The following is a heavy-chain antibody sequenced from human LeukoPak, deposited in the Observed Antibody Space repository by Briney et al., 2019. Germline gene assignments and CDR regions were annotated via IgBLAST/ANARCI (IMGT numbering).Heavy chain of an antibody. CDR3: AKSYEGATDY. D-gene: IGHD1-26*01. CDR2: IRYDESNK. CDR1: GFTFSSYG. Sequence: GGSLRLSCAASGFTFSSYGMHWVRQAPGKGLEWVSFIRYDESNKYYADSVRGRFTISRDNSKNTLYLQMNSLRAEDTAVYYCAKSYEGATDYWGQGTLVTVSS. J-gene: IGHJ4*02. V-gene: IGHV3-30*02.